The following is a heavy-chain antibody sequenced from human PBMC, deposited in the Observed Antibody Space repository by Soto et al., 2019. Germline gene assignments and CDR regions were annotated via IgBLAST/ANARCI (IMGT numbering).Heavy chain of an antibody. CDR2: TRNKANSYTT. CDR3: ARVYHREDFWSGYYTVDYFDY. D-gene: IGHD3-3*01. CDR1: GFTFSDHY. Sequence: GGSLRLSCAASGFTFSDHYMDWVRQAPGKGLEWVGRTRNKANSYTTEYAASVKGRFTISRDDSKNSLYLQMNSLKTEDTAVYYCARVYHREDFWSGYYTVDYFDYWGQGTLVTVSS. V-gene: IGHV3-72*01. J-gene: IGHJ4*02.